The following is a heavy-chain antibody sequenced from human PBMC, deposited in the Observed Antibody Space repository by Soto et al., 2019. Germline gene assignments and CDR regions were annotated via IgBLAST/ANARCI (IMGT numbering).Heavy chain of an antibody. J-gene: IGHJ3*02. V-gene: IGHV1-69*13. D-gene: IGHD6-13*01. Sequence: SVKVSCKASGGTFSSYAFSWVRQAPGQGLEWMGGIIPIFGRANYAQKFQGRVTITADESTSTGYMELSSLRPEDTAVYYCARWQQDDAFDIWGQGTMVTVSS. CDR1: GGTFSSYA. CDR3: ARWQQDDAFDI. CDR2: IIPIFGRA.